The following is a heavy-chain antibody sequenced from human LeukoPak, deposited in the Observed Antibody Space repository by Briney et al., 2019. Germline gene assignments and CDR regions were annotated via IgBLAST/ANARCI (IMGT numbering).Heavy chain of an antibody. J-gene: IGHJ3*02. V-gene: IGHV4-4*07. Sequence: KSSETLSLTCTVSGGSISSYYWSWIRKPAGKGLEWIGRIYTSGSTNYNPSPKSRVTISVDKSKNQFSLKLSSVTAADTAVYYCARDQVFGVVHHDAFDIWGQGTMVTVSS. CDR3: ARDQVFGVVHHDAFDI. CDR1: GGSISSYY. D-gene: IGHD3-3*01. CDR2: IYTSGST.